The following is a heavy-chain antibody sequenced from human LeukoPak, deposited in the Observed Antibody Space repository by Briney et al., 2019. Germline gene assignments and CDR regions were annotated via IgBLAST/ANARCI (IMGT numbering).Heavy chain of an antibody. CDR2: IYSGGST. J-gene: IGHJ4*02. CDR3: ARDNDSRDPPHFDY. CDR1: GFTVSSNY. D-gene: IGHD3-16*01. V-gene: IGHV3-66*01. Sequence: GGSLRLSCAASGFTVSSNYMSWVRQAPGKGLEWVSVIYSGGSTYYADSVKGRCTISRDNSKNTLYLQMNSLRAEDTAVYYCARDNDSRDPPHFDYWGQGTLVTVSS.